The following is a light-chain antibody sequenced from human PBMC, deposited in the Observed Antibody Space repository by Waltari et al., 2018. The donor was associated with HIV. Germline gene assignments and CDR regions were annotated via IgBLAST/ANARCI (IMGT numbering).Light chain of an antibody. CDR3: QQYSSYWT. CDR1: QSISSW. CDR2: KAS. V-gene: IGKV1-5*03. J-gene: IGKJ1*01. Sequence: DIQMTQSPFTLSASVGDRVTITCRASQSISSWLAWYQQKPGTATKLLIYKASSLEGGVPSRFSGSGSGTEFTLTISSLQPDDFATYYCQQYSSYWTFGQGTKVEIK.